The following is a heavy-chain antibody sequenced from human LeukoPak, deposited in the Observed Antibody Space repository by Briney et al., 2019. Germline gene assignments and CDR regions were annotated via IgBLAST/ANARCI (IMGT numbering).Heavy chain of an antibody. CDR2: ISGSGGST. D-gene: IGHD3-10*01. Sequence: GGSLRLSCEASGFTFSGYAMSWVRQAPGKGLEWVSAISGSGGSTYHADSVKGRFTISRDNSKNTLYLQMHSRRAEDTAVYYCAKDEMPMIRYNWFDPWGQGTLVIVSS. CDR1: GFTFSGYA. CDR3: AKDEMPMIRYNWFDP. V-gene: IGHV3-23*01. J-gene: IGHJ5*02.